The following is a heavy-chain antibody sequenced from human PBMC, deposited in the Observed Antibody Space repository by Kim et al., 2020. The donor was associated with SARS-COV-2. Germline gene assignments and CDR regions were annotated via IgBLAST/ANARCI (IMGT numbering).Heavy chain of an antibody. Sequence: SETLSLTCTVSGGSISSSSYYWGWIRQPPGKGLEWIGSIYYSGSTYYNPSLKSRVTISVDTSKNQFSLKLSSVTAADTAVYYCSRRMRTGAAAVFDYCG. J-gene: IGHJ4*01. CDR1: GGSISSSSYY. CDR2: IYYSGST. V-gene: IGHV4-39*01. CDR3: SRRMRTGAAAVFDY. D-gene: IGHD6-13*01.